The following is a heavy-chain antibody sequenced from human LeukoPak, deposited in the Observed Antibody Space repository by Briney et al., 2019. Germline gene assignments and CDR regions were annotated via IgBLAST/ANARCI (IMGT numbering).Heavy chain of an antibody. CDR3: ARELLLTGTWFAP. Sequence: ASVKVSCKASGYTFTTYAMNWVRQAPGQGLEGMGWINTNTGNPTYAQGFTGRFVFSFDTSVSTAYLQISSLTAEDTAVYYCARELLLTGTWFAPWGQRTLVTVSS. CDR1: GYTFTTYA. CDR2: INTNTGNP. J-gene: IGHJ5*02. D-gene: IGHD1-1*01. V-gene: IGHV7-4-1*02.